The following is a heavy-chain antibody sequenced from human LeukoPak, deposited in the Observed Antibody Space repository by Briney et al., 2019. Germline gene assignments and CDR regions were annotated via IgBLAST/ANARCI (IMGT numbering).Heavy chain of an antibody. CDR2: ISSSSSYI. CDR3: ARGGPSGTYYFDC. J-gene: IGHJ4*02. V-gene: IGHV3-21*04. CDR1: GFTFSNYS. Sequence: GGSLRLSCAASGFTFSNYSMNWVRQAPGKGLEWVSSISSSSSYIYYADSVKGRFTISRDNSKNTLSLQMNSLRADDTALYYCARGGPSGTYYFDCWGQGTLVTVSS. D-gene: IGHD1-26*01.